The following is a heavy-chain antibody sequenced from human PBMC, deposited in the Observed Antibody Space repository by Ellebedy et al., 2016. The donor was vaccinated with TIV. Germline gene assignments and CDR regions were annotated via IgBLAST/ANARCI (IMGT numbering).Heavy chain of an antibody. V-gene: IGHV3-53*01. CDR2: IYGGGTI. CDR1: GFTVSSNF. J-gene: IGHJ6*02. Sequence: GESLKISCAASGFTVSSNFMTWVRQAPGKGLEWVSVIYGGGTIRYADSVKGRFTIPRDNSKNTVDLQMNSRRAEDTAVYYCARPTVPATICGACGMDVWGQGTTVIVSS. D-gene: IGHD2-2*01. CDR3: ARPTVPATICGACGMDV.